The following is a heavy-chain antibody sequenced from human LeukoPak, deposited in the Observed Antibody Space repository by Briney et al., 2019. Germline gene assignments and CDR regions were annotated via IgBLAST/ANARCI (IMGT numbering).Heavy chain of an antibody. CDR2: IIPIFGTA. CDR3: ARGGLVLGVFPPLDYFDY. V-gene: IGHV1-69*05. Sequence: ASVKVSCKASGGTFSSYAISWVRQAPGQGLEWMGGIIPIFGTANYAQKFQGRVTITTDESTSTAYMELSSLRSEDTAVYYCARGGLVLGVFPPLDYFDYWGQGTLVTVSS. J-gene: IGHJ4*02. CDR1: GGTFSSYA. D-gene: IGHD6-6*01.